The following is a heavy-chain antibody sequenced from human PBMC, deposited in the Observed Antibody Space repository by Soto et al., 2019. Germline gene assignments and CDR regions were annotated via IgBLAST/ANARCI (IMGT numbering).Heavy chain of an antibody. Sequence: GESLKISCNGSGYSFTSYLISWVRQMPGKGLEWMGRIDPSDSYTNYSPSFQGHVTISADKSISTAYLQWSSLKASDTAMYYCAKQDIPAAIPDDVDTAMVTPYYYYGMDVWGQGTTVTVSS. V-gene: IGHV5-10-1*01. CDR3: AKQDIPAAIPDDVDTAMVTPYYYYGMDV. CDR1: GYSFTSYL. J-gene: IGHJ6*02. D-gene: IGHD5-18*01. CDR2: IDPSDSYT.